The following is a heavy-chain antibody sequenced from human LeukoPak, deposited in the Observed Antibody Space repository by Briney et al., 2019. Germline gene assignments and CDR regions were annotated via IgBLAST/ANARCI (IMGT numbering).Heavy chain of an antibody. Sequence: GGSLRLSCASSGFTFSSYSMNWVRQAPGKGLEWVSYISSSSTIYYADSVKGRFTISRDNAKNSLYLQMNSLRDEDTAVYYCARFSSWVSHHYYYFYMDVWGKGTTVTVSS. CDR3: ARFSSWVSHHYYYFYMDV. V-gene: IGHV3-48*02. CDR1: GFTFSSYS. CDR2: ISSSSTI. D-gene: IGHD7-27*01. J-gene: IGHJ6*03.